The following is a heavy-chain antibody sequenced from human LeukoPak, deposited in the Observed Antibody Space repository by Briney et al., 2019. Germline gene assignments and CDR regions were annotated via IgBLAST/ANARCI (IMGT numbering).Heavy chain of an antibody. Sequence: GASVKVSCKASGYTFSMYGISWVRQAPGQGVEWMGWVSAHDGHTNLAQKFQGRVTMTRDTSTNTAYMEVGSLTSDDTAVYYCARDYPVAGGEDCFDPWGQGTLVTVSS. CDR1: GYTFSMYG. V-gene: IGHV1-18*01. J-gene: IGHJ5*02. CDR2: VSAHDGHT. D-gene: IGHD3-16*01. CDR3: ARDYPVAGGEDCFDP.